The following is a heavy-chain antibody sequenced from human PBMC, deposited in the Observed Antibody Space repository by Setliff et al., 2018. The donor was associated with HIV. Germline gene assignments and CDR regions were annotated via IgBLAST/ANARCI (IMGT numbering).Heavy chain of an antibody. CDR2: IFYTGST. CDR1: GGSISSSTYY. J-gene: IGHJ5*02. CDR3: ARRGRDGVFIMFATGFDP. D-gene: IGHD2-8*01. V-gene: IGHV4-39*01. Sequence: SETLSLTCSVSGGSISSSTYYWGWIRQPPGKGLEWIGDIFYTGSTYYNPSLKNRVAISVDTSENQFSLKLNSVTAADTAVYYCARRGRDGVFIMFATGFDPWGQGALVTAPQ.